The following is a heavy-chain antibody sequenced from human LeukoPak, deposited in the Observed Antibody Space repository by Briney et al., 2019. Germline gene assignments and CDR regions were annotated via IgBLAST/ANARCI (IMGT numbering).Heavy chain of an antibody. CDR2: INSDGSST. Sequence: GGSLRLSCAASGFTFSSYWMHWVRQAPGKGLVWVSRINSDGSSTSYADSVKGRFTISRHNAKNTLYLQMNSLRAEDTAVYYCARVEFGELSPYFDYWGQGTLVTVSS. V-gene: IGHV3-74*01. CDR3: ARVEFGELSPYFDY. CDR1: GFTFSSYW. J-gene: IGHJ4*02. D-gene: IGHD3-10*01.